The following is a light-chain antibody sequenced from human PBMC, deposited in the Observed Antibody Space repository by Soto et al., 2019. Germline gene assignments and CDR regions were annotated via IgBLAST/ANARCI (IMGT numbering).Light chain of an antibody. Sequence: IKMNQSPSSLSASVRDRVTITCRASQTIRKYLNWYQQKPGKAPELLIHSASTLQTGVPSRFSGSGSGTDFVLTITSLQPEDFATYYCKQSYTTPVTFGQGTRLEIK. CDR2: SAS. CDR1: QTIRKY. J-gene: IGKJ5*01. V-gene: IGKV1-39*01. CDR3: KQSYTTPVT.